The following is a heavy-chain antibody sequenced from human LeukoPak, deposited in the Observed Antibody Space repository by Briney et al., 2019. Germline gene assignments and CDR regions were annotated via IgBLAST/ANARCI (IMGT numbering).Heavy chain of an antibody. CDR1: GGSISSGDYY. V-gene: IGHV4-30-4*01. D-gene: IGHD3-9*01. CDR3: ARAGPSRYDILTGYSEPSWFDP. CDR2: IYYSGST. J-gene: IGHJ5*02. Sequence: PSETLSLTCTVSGGSISSGDYYWSWIRQPPGKGLEWIGYIYYSGSTYYNPSLKSRVTISVDTSKNQFSLKLSSVTAADTAVYYCARAGPSRYDILTGYSEPSWFDPWGQGTLVTVSS.